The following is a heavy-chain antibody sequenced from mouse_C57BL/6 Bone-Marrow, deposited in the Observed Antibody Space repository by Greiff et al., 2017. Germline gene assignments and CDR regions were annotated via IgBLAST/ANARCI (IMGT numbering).Heavy chain of an antibody. Sequence: EVMLVESGGGLVQPGGSLSLSCAASGFTFTDYYMSWVRQPPGKALEWLGFIRNKANGYTTEYSASVKGRFTISRDNSQSILYLQMNALRAEDSATYYCARYKGGYDGGYAMDYWGQGTSVTVSS. CDR2: IRNKANGYTT. CDR1: GFTFTDYY. J-gene: IGHJ4*01. V-gene: IGHV7-3*01. CDR3: ARYKGGYDGGYAMDY. D-gene: IGHD2-2*01.